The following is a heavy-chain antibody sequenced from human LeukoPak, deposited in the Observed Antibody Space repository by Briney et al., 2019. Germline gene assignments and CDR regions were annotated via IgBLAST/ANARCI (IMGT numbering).Heavy chain of an antibody. CDR3: AREPGGATYYYYYMDV. J-gene: IGHJ6*03. Sequence: SVKVSCKASGGTFSSYAISWVRQAPGPGLKWMGGIIPIFGTADYAPKFQGRVTITTDESTSTAYMELSSLRSEDTAVYYCAREPGGATYYYYYMDVWGKGTTVTVSS. CDR2: IIPIFGTA. CDR1: GGTFSSYA. D-gene: IGHD4/OR15-4a*01. V-gene: IGHV1-69*05.